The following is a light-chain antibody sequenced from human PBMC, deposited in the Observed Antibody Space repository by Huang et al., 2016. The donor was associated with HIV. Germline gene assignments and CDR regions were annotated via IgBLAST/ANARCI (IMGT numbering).Light chain of an antibody. Sequence: IQLTQSPSSLSASVGDRVNITCRASQGISSYLAWYHQKPGKTPKVLIYAASNLQSGVPSRFSGSGAGTDFTLTISSLQPEDFGTYYCQQLNSYPPTFGRGTKVEIK. CDR3: QQLNSYPPT. V-gene: IGKV1-9*01. CDR1: QGISSY. J-gene: IGKJ1*01. CDR2: AAS.